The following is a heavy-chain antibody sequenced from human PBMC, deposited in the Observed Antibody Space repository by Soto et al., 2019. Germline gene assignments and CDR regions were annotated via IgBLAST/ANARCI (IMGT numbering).Heavy chain of an antibody. V-gene: IGHV4-39*02. D-gene: IGHD3-10*01. CDR2: IHYSEST. J-gene: IGHJ6*03. Sequence: SETLSLTCSVSGGSISGSSYYWGWIRQPPGKGLEWIGSIHYSESTYYNPSLKSRVTISVDTSKNQFSLELSSVTATDTAVYHCAREVVGANYHYYYMDVWGKGTTVTVSS. CDR3: AREVVGANYHYYYMDV. CDR1: GGSISGSSYY.